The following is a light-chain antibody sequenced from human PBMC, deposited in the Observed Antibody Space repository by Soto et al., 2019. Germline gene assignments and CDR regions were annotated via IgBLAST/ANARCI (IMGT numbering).Light chain of an antibody. CDR2: EVS. CDR3: CSYTSSGTYV. V-gene: IGLV2-14*01. J-gene: IGLJ1*01. Sequence: QSVLTQPASVSGSLGQSITISCTGTSSDVGNYKYVSWYQQHPGKAPKLMIYEVSNRPSGVSNRFSGSKSGNTASLTISGLQAEDETDYYCCSYTSSGTYVFGTGTKLTVL. CDR1: SSDVGNYKY.